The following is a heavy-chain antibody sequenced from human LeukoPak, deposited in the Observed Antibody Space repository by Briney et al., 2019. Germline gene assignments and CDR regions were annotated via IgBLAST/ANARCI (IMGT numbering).Heavy chain of an antibody. J-gene: IGHJ4*02. V-gene: IGHV3-21*01. CDR1: GFTFSSYS. D-gene: IGHD2-15*01. CDR3: ARDLDDGVCSGGSCYSAIGFDY. Sequence: GSLRLSCAASGFTFSSYSMNWVRQAPGKGLEWVSSIISSSSYIYYADSVKGRFTISRDNAKNSLYLQTNSLRAEDTAVYYCARDLDDGVCSGGSCYSAIGFDYWGQGTLVTVSS. CDR2: IISSSSYI.